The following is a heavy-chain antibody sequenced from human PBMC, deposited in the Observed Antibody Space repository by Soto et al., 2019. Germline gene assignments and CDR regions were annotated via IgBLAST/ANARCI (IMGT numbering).Heavy chain of an antibody. CDR3: ARTAAAGKYYYGMDV. J-gene: IGHJ6*02. CDR2: IYPGDSDT. V-gene: IGHV5-51*01. CDR1: GYSFTSYW. D-gene: IGHD6-13*01. Sequence: GESLKISCKGSGYSFTSYWIVWVRQMPGKGLELMGIIYPGDSDTRYSPSFQGQVTISADKSISTAYLQWSSLKASDTAMYYCARTAAAGKYYYGMDVWGQGTTVTVSS.